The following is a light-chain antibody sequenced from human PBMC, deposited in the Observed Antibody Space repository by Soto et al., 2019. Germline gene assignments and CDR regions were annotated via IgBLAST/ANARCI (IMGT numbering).Light chain of an antibody. V-gene: IGLV1-47*01. CDR1: SSNIGSNY. CDR2: RNN. Sequence: QSVLTQPPSASGTPGQRVTISCSGSSSNIGSNYVYWYQQLPGTAPKLLIYRNNQRPSGVPDRFSGSKSGTSASLAISGLRSEDEADYYCAACDDSLSGWVFGGVTKLTVL. J-gene: IGLJ3*02. CDR3: AACDDSLSGWV.